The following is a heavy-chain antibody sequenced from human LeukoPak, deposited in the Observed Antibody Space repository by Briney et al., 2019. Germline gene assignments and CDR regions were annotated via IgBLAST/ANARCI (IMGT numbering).Heavy chain of an antibody. D-gene: IGHD5-18*01. Sequence: GGSLRLSCTTSGFTFGDYCMSWFRQAPGKGLEWIGYIRGKVYGGTTEYAASVKGGFTISRDDSKSIAYLQMSSLKIEDTAVYYCTRGIAAVLGYHFDHWGQGTLVTVSS. CDR3: TRGIAAVLGYHFDH. CDR1: GFTFGDYC. CDR2: IRGKVYGGTT. J-gene: IGHJ4*02. V-gene: IGHV3-49*03.